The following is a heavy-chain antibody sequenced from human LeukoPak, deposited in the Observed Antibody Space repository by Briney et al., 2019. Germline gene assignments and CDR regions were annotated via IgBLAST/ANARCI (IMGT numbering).Heavy chain of an antibody. Sequence: PGGSLRLSCAASGLTFSSYAMNWVRQAPGKGLEWVTVISFDSSYKYYADSVKGRFTISRDNSKNTLFLQMNSLRAEDTAVYFCARWLQMGNAFDIWGQGTMVTVSS. CDR3: ARWLQMGNAFDI. J-gene: IGHJ3*02. CDR2: ISFDSSYK. V-gene: IGHV3-30-3*01. CDR1: GLTFSSYA. D-gene: IGHD5-24*01.